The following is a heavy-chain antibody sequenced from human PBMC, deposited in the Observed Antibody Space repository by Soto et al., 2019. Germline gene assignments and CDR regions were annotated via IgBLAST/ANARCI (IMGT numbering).Heavy chain of an antibody. D-gene: IGHD6-6*01. V-gene: IGHV3-53*01. CDR1: GFTVSSDY. Sequence: GGSLRLSCAASGFTVSSDYMSWVRQAPGKGLEWVSVIYSGGSTYYADSVKGRFTISRDNSKNTLYLQMNSLRAEDTAVYYCARDAGIAARLNYYYGMDVWGQGTTVTVSS. CDR3: ARDAGIAARLNYYYGMDV. CDR2: IYSGGST. J-gene: IGHJ6*02.